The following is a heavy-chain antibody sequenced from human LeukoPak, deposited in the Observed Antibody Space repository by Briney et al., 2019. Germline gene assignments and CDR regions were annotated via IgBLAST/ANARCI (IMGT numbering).Heavy chain of an antibody. CDR1: GYSFTSYW. J-gene: IGHJ4*02. D-gene: IGHD6-13*01. CDR2: IYPGDSDT. Sequence: GESLKISCKGSGYSFTSYWIGWVRQMPGKGLEWMGIIYPGDSDTRYSPSFQGQVTISADKSISTAYLQWSGLKASDTAMYYCARGHSSSWYEVDYWGQGTLVTVSS. CDR3: ARGHSSSWYEVDY. V-gene: IGHV5-51*01.